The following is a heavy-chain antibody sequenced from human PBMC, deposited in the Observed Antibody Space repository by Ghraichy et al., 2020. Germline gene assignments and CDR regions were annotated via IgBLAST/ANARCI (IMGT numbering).Heavy chain of an antibody. CDR1: GFTFSSYS. CDR3: ARGLSGASGSYSFEN. J-gene: IGHJ4*02. CDR2: ISSGSNYI. V-gene: IGHV3-21*01. Sequence: GGSLRLSCAASGFTFSSYSMCWVRQAPGKGLEWVSYISSGSNYIYYADSVKGRFTISRDNAKKSLYLQMNSLRVEDTAVYYCARGLSGASGSYSFENWGQGTQVTVSS. D-gene: IGHD3-10*01.